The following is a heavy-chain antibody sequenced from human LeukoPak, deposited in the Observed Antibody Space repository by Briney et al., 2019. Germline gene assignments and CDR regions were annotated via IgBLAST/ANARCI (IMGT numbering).Heavy chain of an antibody. J-gene: IGHJ4*02. CDR1: GYTFTSYG. CDR2: ISTYNGNT. V-gene: IGHV1-18*01. CDR3: AGGGVGGGYYLYYFDY. D-gene: IGHD3-22*01. Sequence: ASVKVSCKASGYTFTSYGISWVRQAPGQGLEWMGWISTYNGNTNYAQKLQGRVTLTRDTSTSTAYMGLRSLRPDDTAVYYCAGGGVGGGYYLYYFDYWGQGTLVTVSS.